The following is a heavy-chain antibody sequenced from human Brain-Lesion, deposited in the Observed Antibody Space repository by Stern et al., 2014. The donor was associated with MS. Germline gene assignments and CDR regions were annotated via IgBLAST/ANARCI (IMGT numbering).Heavy chain of an antibody. V-gene: IGHV4-39*01. CDR2: VYYTGST. Sequence: QLQLQESGPGLVKPSETLSLTCTVSGGSITSSSYYWGWIRQPPGRGLEYIGTVYYTGSTFYDPSLKSRVTISVDTSKNQVALKLPSVTAADTAVYYCERPDIMGTIWNWGQGTLVTVSS. D-gene: IGHD1-26*01. CDR3: ERPDIMGTIWN. CDR1: GGSITSSSYY. J-gene: IGHJ4*02.